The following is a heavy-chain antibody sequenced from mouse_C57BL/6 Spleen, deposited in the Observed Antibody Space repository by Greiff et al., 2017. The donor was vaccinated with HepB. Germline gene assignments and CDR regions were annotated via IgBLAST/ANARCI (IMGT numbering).Heavy chain of an antibody. V-gene: IGHV1-66*01. CDR2: IYPGSGNT. CDR1: GYSFTSYY. J-gene: IGHJ2*01. CDR3: ASTVVATDYFDY. Sequence: QVQLQQSGPELVKPGASVKISCKASGYSFTSYYIHWVKQRPGQGLEWIGWIYPGSGNTKYNEKFKGKATLTADTSSSTAYMQLRSLTSEDSAVYYCASTVVATDYFDYWGQGTTLTVSS. D-gene: IGHD1-1*01.